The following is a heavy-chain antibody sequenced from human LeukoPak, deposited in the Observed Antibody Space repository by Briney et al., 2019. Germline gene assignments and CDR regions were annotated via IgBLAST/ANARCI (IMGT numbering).Heavy chain of an antibody. CDR1: GDSISSGDYY. CDR2: IYYSGST. Sequence: SQTLSLTCTVSGDSISSGDYYWSWIRQSPGKGLEWIGYIYYSGSTSYNPSLKSRVTISVDTSKNQLSLRLGSVTAADTAVYYCAREVGATRYYYMDVWGKGTTVTISS. J-gene: IGHJ6*03. V-gene: IGHV4-61*08. D-gene: IGHD1-26*01. CDR3: AREVGATRYYYMDV.